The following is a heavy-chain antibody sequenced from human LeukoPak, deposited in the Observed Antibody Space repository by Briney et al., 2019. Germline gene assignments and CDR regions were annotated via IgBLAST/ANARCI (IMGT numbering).Heavy chain of an antibody. CDR2: ISAYNGNT. CDR1: GYTFTSYS. V-gene: IGHV1-18*01. J-gene: IGHJ4*02. D-gene: IGHD5-18*01. CDR3: VRARPYSYADY. Sequence: ASVKVSCKASGYTFTSYSISWVRQAPGQGLEWMGWISAYNGNTNYAQKLQGRVTMTTDTSTSTAYMELRSLRSDDTAVYYGVRARPYSYADYWGQGTLVTVSS.